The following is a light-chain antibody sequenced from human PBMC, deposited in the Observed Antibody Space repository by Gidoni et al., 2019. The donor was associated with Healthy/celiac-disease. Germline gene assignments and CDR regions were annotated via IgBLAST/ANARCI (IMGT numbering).Light chain of an antibody. CDR1: SSDVGGYNY. CDR3: SSYAGSNNYV. V-gene: IGLV2-8*01. Sequence: QPALTQPPSASGPPGQSVTISCTGTSSDVGGYNYVSWYQQPPGKAPKLMIYEVSKRPSGVPDRFSGSKSGNTASLTVSGLQAEDEADYYCSSYAGSNNYVFGTGTKVTVL. J-gene: IGLJ1*01. CDR2: EVS.